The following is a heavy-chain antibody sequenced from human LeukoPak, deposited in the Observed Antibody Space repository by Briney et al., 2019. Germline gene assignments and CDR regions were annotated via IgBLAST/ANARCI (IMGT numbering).Heavy chain of an antibody. CDR3: ARDRGWELRWFELDY. Sequence: GASVKVSCKASGGTFSSYAISWVRQAPGQGLEWMGGIIPIFGTANYAQKFQGRVTITADESTSTVYMELSSLRSEDTAVYYCARDRGWELRWFELDYWGQGTLVTVSS. D-gene: IGHD1-26*01. V-gene: IGHV1-69*13. J-gene: IGHJ4*02. CDR2: IIPIFGTA. CDR1: GGTFSSYA.